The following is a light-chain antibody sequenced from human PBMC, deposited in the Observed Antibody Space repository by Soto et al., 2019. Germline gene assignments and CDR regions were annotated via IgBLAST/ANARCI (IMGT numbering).Light chain of an antibody. V-gene: IGKV1-5*03. CDR1: QSISSW. J-gene: IGKJ4*01. Sequence: DIQMTQSPSTLSASVGDRVTITCRASQSISSWLAWYQQKPGKAPKLLIYKASSLESGVPSRFSGSGSGTEFSLTISSLQPDDFAAYYCQQSNSYLLTFGGGTKVEIK. CDR2: KAS. CDR3: QQSNSYLLT.